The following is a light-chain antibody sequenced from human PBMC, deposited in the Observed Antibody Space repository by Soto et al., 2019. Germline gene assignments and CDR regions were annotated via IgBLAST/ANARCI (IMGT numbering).Light chain of an antibody. CDR1: QSISSW. V-gene: IGKV1-5*01. CDR3: PQDYSYPPT. CDR2: DAS. J-gene: IGKJ1*01. Sequence: DIQMTQSASTLSASVGDRVTITCRASQSISSWLAWYQQKPGKAPKLLMYDASSLHSGVPSTFSSSGSGTDFTLTISCLQSEDFATYYCPQDYSYPPTFGQGTKVDIK.